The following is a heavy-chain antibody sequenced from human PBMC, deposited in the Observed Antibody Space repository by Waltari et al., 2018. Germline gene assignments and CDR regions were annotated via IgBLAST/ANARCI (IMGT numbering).Heavy chain of an antibody. CDR1: GFTFSTYA. Sequence: EVQLLESGGGLEQRGGSLRLSCAASGFTFSTYAMTWVGQAPGKGLEWVSVISGSGSGTYYADSVKGRFTISRDNSKNTLYLQMNSLRGEDTAVYYCAKDADYDSSGYVYDYWGQGTLVTVSS. CDR2: ISGSGSGT. J-gene: IGHJ4*02. D-gene: IGHD3-22*01. CDR3: AKDADYDSSGYVYDY. V-gene: IGHV3-23*01.